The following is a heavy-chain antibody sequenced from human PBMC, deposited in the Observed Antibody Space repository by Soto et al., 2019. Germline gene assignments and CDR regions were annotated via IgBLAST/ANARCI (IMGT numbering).Heavy chain of an antibody. Sequence: QVQLVQSGPEVKNPGASLKVSCKASGYTFTNYGITWVRQAPGQGLEWMGWITASNGNANYAREIQGRLTLTRDTSTNTASMELRSLRSDVTAVYYCARGASCSSTSCYDNFHYGLAVWGQGTTVIVSS. D-gene: IGHD2-2*01. CDR3: ARGASCSSTSCYDNFHYGLAV. V-gene: IGHV1-18*01. CDR2: ITASNGNA. CDR1: GYTFTNYG. J-gene: IGHJ6*02.